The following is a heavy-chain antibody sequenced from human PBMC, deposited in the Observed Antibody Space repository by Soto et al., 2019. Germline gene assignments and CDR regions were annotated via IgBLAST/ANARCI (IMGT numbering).Heavy chain of an antibody. CDR1: GGSISSSSYY. CDR3: ARLRGIGYSSSTSCGGQGYYYMDV. Sequence: SETLSLTCTVSGGSISSSSYYWGWIRQPPGKGLEWIGSIYYSGSTYYNPSLKSRVTISVDTSKNQFSLKLSSVTAADTAVYYCARLRGIGYSSSTSCGGQGYYYMDVWGKGTTVTVSS. D-gene: IGHD2-2*01. J-gene: IGHJ6*03. V-gene: IGHV4-39*01. CDR2: IYYSGST.